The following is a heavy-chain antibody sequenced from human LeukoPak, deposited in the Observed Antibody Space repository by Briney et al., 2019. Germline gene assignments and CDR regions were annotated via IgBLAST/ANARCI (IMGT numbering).Heavy chain of an antibody. CDR3: AHRRLNDQDDNWHDVGFDF. Sequence: SGPTLVKSTQTLTLTCTFSGFSLSARGVGVGWIRQPPGKALEWLALLYWDDDKRYSPSLKSRLTLTKDISKDQVVLTMTIVDPVDTGTYYCAHRRLNDQDDNWHDVGFDFWGQGTLVTVSS. CDR1: GFSLSARGVG. J-gene: IGHJ4*02. CDR2: LYWDDDK. D-gene: IGHD1-1*01. V-gene: IGHV2-5*02.